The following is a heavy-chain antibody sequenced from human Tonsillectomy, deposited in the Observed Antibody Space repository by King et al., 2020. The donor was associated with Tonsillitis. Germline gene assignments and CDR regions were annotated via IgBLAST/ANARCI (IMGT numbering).Heavy chain of an antibody. Sequence: VQLQESGPRLVKPSETLSLTCAVSSYSITSGYYWGWIRQPPGKGLEWIGSISHTGSTYYNPPLKSRVTISVDTSRNQFSLKLTSVTAADTALYYCARGYGAYSRFYFDYWGQGTLVTVSS. CDR3: ARGYGAYSRFYFDY. CDR1: SYSITSGYY. V-gene: IGHV4-38-2*01. J-gene: IGHJ4*02. D-gene: IGHD3-16*01. CDR2: ISHTGST.